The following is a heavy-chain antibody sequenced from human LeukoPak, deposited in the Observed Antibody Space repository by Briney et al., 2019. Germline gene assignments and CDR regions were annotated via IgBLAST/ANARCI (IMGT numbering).Heavy chain of an antibody. Sequence: ASVKVSCKASGYTFTSYGISWVRQAPGQGLEWMGWISAYNGNTNYAQKLQGRVTMTTDTSTSTAYMELRSLRSDDTAVYYCARAPYDFWSGPYYMDVWGKGTTVTVSS. CDR2: ISAYNGNT. CDR1: GYTFTSYG. CDR3: ARAPYDFWSGPYYMDV. V-gene: IGHV1-18*01. J-gene: IGHJ6*03. D-gene: IGHD3-3*01.